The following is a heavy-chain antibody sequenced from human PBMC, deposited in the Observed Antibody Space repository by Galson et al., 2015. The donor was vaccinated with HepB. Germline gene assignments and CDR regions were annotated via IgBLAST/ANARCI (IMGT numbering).Heavy chain of an antibody. Sequence: SLRLSCAASGVTFRSYAMHWVRQAPGRGLEWVSAITDTATRTYYADSVRGRFTISRDNLRGTLYLQMSSLRAEDTAVYYCAKDRGADFWNPSSAVDLWGQGTMVTVSA. CDR3: AKDRGADFWNPSSAVDL. V-gene: IGHV3-23*01. D-gene: IGHD3-3*01. CDR2: ITDTATRT. J-gene: IGHJ3*01. CDR1: GVTFRSYA.